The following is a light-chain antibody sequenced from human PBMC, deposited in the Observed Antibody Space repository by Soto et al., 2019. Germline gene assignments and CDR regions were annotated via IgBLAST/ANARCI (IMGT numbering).Light chain of an antibody. J-gene: IGLJ1*01. CDR3: SSYTTSNTRQIV. Sequence: QCVLTQPASVSGSPGQSIPISCTGTSSDVGGYNYVAWYQHHPGKAPKLIIYDVTNRPSGVSNPFSGSKSGNTASLTISGLQPEDEADYYCSSYTTSNTRQIVFGTGTKVTVL. CDR1: SSDVGGYNY. CDR2: DVT. V-gene: IGLV2-14*03.